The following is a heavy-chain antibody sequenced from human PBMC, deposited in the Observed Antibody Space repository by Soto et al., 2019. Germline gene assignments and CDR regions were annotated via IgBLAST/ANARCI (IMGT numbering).Heavy chain of an antibody. CDR3: SRGILV. J-gene: IGHJ4*02. CDR1: GGSIKSGVYC. V-gene: IGHV4-31*03. Sequence: QVQLQESGPGLVKPSQTLSLTCTVSGGSIKSGVYCWSWFRQHPGKGLDWIWCISYGGRTSYNPSLKSRVTISVDTSKNQFSLKLTSVTAADTAVYYCSRGILVWGQGALITVSS. D-gene: IGHD5-18*01. CDR2: ISYGGRT.